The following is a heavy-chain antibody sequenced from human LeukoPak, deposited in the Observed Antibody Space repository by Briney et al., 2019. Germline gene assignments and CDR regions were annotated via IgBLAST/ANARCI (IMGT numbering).Heavy chain of an antibody. Sequence: GGSLRLSCAASGFTFSSYGMSWVRQAPGKGLEWVSAISSSGGSTYYADSVKGRFTISRDNSKTTLYLQMNSLRAQDTPVYNCAKDPGVGAGSYASDYGGQGNLVTVSS. CDR1: GFTFSSYG. CDR3: AKDPGVGAGSYASDY. CDR2: ISSSGGST. J-gene: IGHJ4*02. D-gene: IGHD3-16*01. V-gene: IGHV3-23*01.